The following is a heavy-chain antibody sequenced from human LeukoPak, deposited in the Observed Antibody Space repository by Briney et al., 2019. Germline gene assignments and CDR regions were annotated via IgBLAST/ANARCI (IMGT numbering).Heavy chain of an antibody. CDR3: ARDLLRNDAFDI. V-gene: IGHV3-21*01. CDR1: GFTFSGYT. Sequence: GGSLRLSCAASGFTFSGYTINWVRQAPGKGLEWVSSISSSSSYIYYADSVKGRFTISRDNAKNSLYLQMNSLRAEDTAVYYCARDLLRNDAFDIWGQGTMVTVSS. J-gene: IGHJ3*02. CDR2: ISSSSSYI. D-gene: IGHD3-22*01.